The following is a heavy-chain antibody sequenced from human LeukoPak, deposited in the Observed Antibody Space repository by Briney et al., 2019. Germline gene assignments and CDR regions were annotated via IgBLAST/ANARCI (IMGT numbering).Heavy chain of an antibody. CDR1: GYTFTSYG. Sequence: ASVKVSCKASGYTFTSYGISWVRQAPGQGLEWMGWISAYNGNTNYAQKLQGRVTMTTDTSTSTAYMELRSLRSDDTAVYYCAREAFGELLPEGGSYFDYWGQGTLVTVSS. D-gene: IGHD3-10*01. CDR3: AREAFGELLPEGGSYFDY. CDR2: ISAYNGNT. V-gene: IGHV1-18*01. J-gene: IGHJ4*02.